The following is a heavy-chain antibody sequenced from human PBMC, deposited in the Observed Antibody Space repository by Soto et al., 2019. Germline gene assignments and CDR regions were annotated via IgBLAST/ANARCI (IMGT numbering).Heavy chain of an antibody. CDR3: VVGQYYFDY. J-gene: IGHJ4*02. V-gene: IGHV3-30*03. Sequence: QVQLVESGGGVVQPGRSLRLSCAASGFPFSTYGMHWVREGPGKGLEWVAVISYDGSNKYYAESVKGRFTISRDNSKNTLYLQMNSLRPEDTALYYCVVGQYYFDYRGQGTLVTVSS. CDR1: GFPFSTYG. D-gene: IGHD1-26*01. CDR2: ISYDGSNK.